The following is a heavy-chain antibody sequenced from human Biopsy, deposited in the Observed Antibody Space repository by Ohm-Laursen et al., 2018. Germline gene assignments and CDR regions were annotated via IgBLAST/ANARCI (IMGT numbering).Heavy chain of an antibody. Sequence: SLRLSCAASGFTFDDYGMNWVRQAPGKGLEWVSSITSRTSSTYYADSVRGRVTISRDNANNSVSLQMNNLRVDDTAVYYCARWYGDLFYYYNGMDVWGQGTTVTVSS. CDR3: ARWYGDLFYYYNGMDV. V-gene: IGHV3-21*01. J-gene: IGHJ6*02. D-gene: IGHD3-10*01. CDR1: GFTFDDYG. CDR2: ITSRTSST.